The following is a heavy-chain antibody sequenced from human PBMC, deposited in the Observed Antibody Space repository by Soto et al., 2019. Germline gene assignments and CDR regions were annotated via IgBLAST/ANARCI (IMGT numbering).Heavy chain of an antibody. CDR2: IYHSGST. CDR1: SGSISSSNW. CDR3: ARETQAGLAGTTYCFDY. D-gene: IGHD6-19*01. V-gene: IGHV4-4*02. J-gene: IGHJ4*02. Sequence: QVQLQESGPGLVKPSRTLSLTCAVSSGSISSSNWWRWVRQPPGKGLEWIGEIYHSGSTNYNPSLKRRVTTAVDKSKNQFSRKQRSVTAADTAVYYCARETQAGLAGTTYCFDYWGQGTLVTVSS.